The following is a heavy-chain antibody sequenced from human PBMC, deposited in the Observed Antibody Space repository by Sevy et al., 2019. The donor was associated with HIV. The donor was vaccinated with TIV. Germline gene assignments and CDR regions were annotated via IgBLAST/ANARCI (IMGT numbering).Heavy chain of an antibody. Sequence: GGSLRLSCAVSGFSFDSYGMTWVRQAPGKGLEWFSGISGSGTRTYYADSVKGRFSNSRDNSKNRLYLQMNSLRSEDSAIYYCAKGGGGHYDPDEIGYYFYYYNMDVWGKGTTVTVSS. J-gene: IGHJ6*03. CDR1: GFSFDSYG. V-gene: IGHV3-23*01. D-gene: IGHD3-22*01. CDR3: AKGGGGHYDPDEIGYYFYYYNMDV. CDR2: ISGSGTRT.